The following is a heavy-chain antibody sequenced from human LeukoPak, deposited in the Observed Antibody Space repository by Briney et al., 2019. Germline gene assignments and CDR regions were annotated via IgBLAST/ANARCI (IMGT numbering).Heavy chain of an antibody. J-gene: IGHJ4*02. Sequence: SVKVSCKASGGTFSSYAISWVRQAPGQGLEWMGRIIPILGIANYAQKFQGRVTITADKSTSTAYTELSSLRSEDTAVYYCARDTIAAAGTHWGQGTLVTVSS. CDR2: IIPILGIA. D-gene: IGHD6-13*01. V-gene: IGHV1-69*04. CDR3: ARDTIAAAGTH. CDR1: GGTFSSYA.